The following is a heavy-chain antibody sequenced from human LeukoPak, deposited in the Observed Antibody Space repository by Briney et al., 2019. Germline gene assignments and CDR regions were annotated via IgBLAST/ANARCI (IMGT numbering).Heavy chain of an antibody. Sequence: GGSLRLPCAASGFTFSSYSMNWDRQAPGKGLEWVSSISSSSSYIYYADSVKGRFTISKDNAKNSLYLQMNSLRAEDTAVYYCARDQGFGYYDSSGPRFDPWGQGTLVTVSS. V-gene: IGHV3-21*01. D-gene: IGHD3-22*01. CDR3: ARDQGFGYYDSSGPRFDP. CDR2: ISSSSSYI. CDR1: GFTFSSYS. J-gene: IGHJ5*02.